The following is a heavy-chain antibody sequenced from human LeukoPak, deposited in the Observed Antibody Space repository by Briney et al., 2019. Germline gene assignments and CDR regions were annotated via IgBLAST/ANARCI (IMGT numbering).Heavy chain of an antibody. CDR1: GFTFDDYA. CDR3: AKDAYYYDSSGYYDY. CDR2: ISWDGGST. D-gene: IGHD3-22*01. J-gene: IGHJ4*02. V-gene: IGHV3-43D*04. Sequence: GGSLRLSCAASGFTFDDYAMHWARQAPGKGLEWVSLISWDGGSTYYADSVKGRFTISGDNSKNSLYLQMNSLRAEDTALYYCAKDAYYYDSSGYYDYWGQGTLVTVSS.